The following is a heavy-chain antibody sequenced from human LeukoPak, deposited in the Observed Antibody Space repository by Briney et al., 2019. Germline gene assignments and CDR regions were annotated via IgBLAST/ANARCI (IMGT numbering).Heavy chain of an antibody. V-gene: IGHV3-23*01. CDR3: AKEISYSSGWYDY. CDR1: GFTFSNYD. D-gene: IGHD6-19*01. J-gene: IGHJ4*02. Sequence: GGSLSLSCAASGFTFSNYDMSWLRQSPGKGLEWVSGLSGSGADTYCADSVKGRFTISRDNSKNTLFLQMNSLRAEDTAVYYCAKEISYSSGWYDYWGQGTLVTVSS. CDR2: LSGSGADT.